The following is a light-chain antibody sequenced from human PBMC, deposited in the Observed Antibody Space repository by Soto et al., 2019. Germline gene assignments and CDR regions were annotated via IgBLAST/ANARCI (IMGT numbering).Light chain of an antibody. Sequence: EIVMTQSPATLYVSPGERATLSCRARQSVRTNFAWYQQKPGQAPSLLIYVASTRATGIPARFSGSGSGTEFTLTVSSLQSEDFSVHYCQRYNNWPPWTVGQGTKVDIK. J-gene: IGKJ1*01. V-gene: IGKV3-15*01. CDR3: QRYNNWPPWT. CDR1: QSVRTN. CDR2: VAS.